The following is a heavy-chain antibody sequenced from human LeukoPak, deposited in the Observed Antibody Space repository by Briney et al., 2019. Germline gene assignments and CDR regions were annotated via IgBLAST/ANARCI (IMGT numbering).Heavy chain of an antibody. J-gene: IGHJ4*02. CDR3: ARVAQGGSYFDY. V-gene: IGHV1-69*06. D-gene: IGHD3-16*01. Sequence: ASVKVSCKASGGTFSSYAISWVGQAPGQGLEGMGGIIPIFGTANYAQKFQGRVTITADKSTSTAYMELSSLRSEDTAVYYCARVAQGGSYFDYWGQGTLVTVSS. CDR1: GGTFSSYA. CDR2: IIPIFGTA.